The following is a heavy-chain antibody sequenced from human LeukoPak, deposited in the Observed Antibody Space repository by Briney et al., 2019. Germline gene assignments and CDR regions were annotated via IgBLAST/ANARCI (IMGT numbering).Heavy chain of an antibody. CDR1: GGSFSGYY. J-gene: IGHJ4*02. Sequence: SETLSLTCAVYGGSFSGYYWSWIRQPPGKGLEWIGEIDHSGSTNYNPSLKSRVTISVDMPKNQFSLKLSSVTAADTAVYYCARRLSGSGWSDDYWGQGILVTVSS. CDR2: IDHSGST. D-gene: IGHD6-19*01. CDR3: ARRLSGSGWSDDY. V-gene: IGHV4-34*01.